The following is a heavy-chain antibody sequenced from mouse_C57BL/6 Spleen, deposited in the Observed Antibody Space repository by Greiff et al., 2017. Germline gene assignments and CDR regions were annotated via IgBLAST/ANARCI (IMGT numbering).Heavy chain of an antibody. CDR3: ARECYCPWFAY. Sequence: QVQLQQPGTELVKPGASVKLSCKASGYTFTSYWMHWVKQGPGQGLEWIGNINPSNGGTNYNEKFKSKPTLTVDKSSSTAYMPLSSLTSEDSAVYYGARECYCPWFAYWGQGTLVTVSA. V-gene: IGHV1-53*01. D-gene: IGHD2-12*01. CDR2: INPSNGGT. CDR1: GYTFTSYW. J-gene: IGHJ3*01.